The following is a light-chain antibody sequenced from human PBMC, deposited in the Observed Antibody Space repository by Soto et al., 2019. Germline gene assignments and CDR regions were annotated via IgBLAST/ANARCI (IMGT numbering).Light chain of an antibody. CDR3: KQRSNWPPVT. CDR1: QSVSSY. Sequence: EIVFTQSPGTLSLSPVEGATLSCMASQSVSSYLAWYQQKPGQAPRLLIYDASNRATGIPARFSGSGSGTDFTLTISSLEPEDFAVYYCKQRSNWPPVTFGQGTKVEIK. V-gene: IGKV3-11*01. J-gene: IGKJ5*01. CDR2: DAS.